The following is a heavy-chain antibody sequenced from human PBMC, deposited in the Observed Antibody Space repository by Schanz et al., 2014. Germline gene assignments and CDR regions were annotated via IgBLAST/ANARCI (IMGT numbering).Heavy chain of an antibody. CDR3: ARAAYGGYTSTPLRY. J-gene: IGHJ4*02. V-gene: IGHV1-46*01. Sequence: QVQLVQSGAEVKKPGASVKVSCKASGYTFTGHHMHWVRQAPGQGLEWMGWINPTGGSTSYAQRFQGRVTVTRDTSTSTVYMELSSLRSEDTAVYYCARAAYGGYTSTPLRYWGQGTLVTVSS. D-gene: IGHD5-12*01. CDR1: GYTFTGHH. CDR2: INPTGGST.